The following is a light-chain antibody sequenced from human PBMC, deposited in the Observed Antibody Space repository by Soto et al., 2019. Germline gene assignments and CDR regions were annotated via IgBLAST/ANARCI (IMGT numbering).Light chain of an antibody. CDR3: QQRSDWPPSIT. CDR1: QSVSIY. V-gene: IGKV3-11*01. Sequence: EIVLAQSPSTLSLSPGDRVTLSCRASQSVSIYLAWYQHKPGQAPKLLIYDTSNRTAAIPARFSGSGSGTDFTLTISIREPEDFAIYYCQQRSDWPPSITFGQGTRLEIK. CDR2: DTS. J-gene: IGKJ5*01.